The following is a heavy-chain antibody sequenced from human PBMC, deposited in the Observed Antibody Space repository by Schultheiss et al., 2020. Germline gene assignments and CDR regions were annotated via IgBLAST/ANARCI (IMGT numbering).Heavy chain of an antibody. CDR1: GFSLSTSGMC. CDR3: ARMFAILGTIDF. D-gene: IGHD2-8*01. CDR2: IYWDDDK. V-gene: IGHV2-5*08. Sequence: SGPTLVKPTQTLTLTCTFSGFSLSTSGMCVSWIRQPPGKALEWLALIYWDDDKRYSTSLKSRLTISKDTSESQVVLTMTNMDPVDTATYYCARMFAILGTIDFWGQGTLVTVSS. J-gene: IGHJ4*02.